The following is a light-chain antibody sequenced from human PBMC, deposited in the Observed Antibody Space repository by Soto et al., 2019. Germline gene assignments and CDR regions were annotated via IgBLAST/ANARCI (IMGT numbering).Light chain of an antibody. V-gene: IGKV3-20*01. CDR1: ESVTNY. CDR2: GAS. J-gene: IGKJ5*01. CDR3: QQYGFSPIS. Sequence: EIVLTQSHATLVLYPGKRGTLSGRASESVTNYLAWYQQKHGQAPRILVYGASNRATGIPDRFSGSGSGPEYTLPITRLEPEDFAVYSCQQYGFSPISFGQGTRLEIK.